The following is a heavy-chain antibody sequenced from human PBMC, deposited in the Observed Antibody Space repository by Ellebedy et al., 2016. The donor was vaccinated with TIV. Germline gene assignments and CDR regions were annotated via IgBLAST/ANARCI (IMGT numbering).Heavy chain of an antibody. D-gene: IGHD2-8*01. Sequence: GESLKISCAASGFTFSSYAMSWVRQASGKGLEWVSVISASGSTTYYADSVKGRFTISRDNSKNTLFLQMNSLRAEDTAVYYCARVPRYCTNGVCYKGSEHAFDIWGQGTMVTVSS. CDR2: ISASGSTT. V-gene: IGHV3-23*01. CDR3: ARVPRYCTNGVCYKGSEHAFDI. CDR1: GFTFSSYA. J-gene: IGHJ3*02.